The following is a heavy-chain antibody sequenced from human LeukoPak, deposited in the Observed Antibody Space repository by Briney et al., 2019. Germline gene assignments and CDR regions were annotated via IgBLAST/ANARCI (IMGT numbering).Heavy chain of an antibody. CDR2: ISYDGSNK. D-gene: IGHD6-13*01. V-gene: IGHV3-30*18. J-gene: IGHJ4*02. CDR1: GFTFSSYG. Sequence: PGGSLRLSCAASGFTFSSYGMHWVRQAPGKGLEWVAVISYDGSNKYYADSVKGRFTISRDNSKNTLYLQMNSLRAEDTAVYYCAKDPGYSSSWSFDYWGQGTLVTVSS. CDR3: AKDPGYSSSWSFDY.